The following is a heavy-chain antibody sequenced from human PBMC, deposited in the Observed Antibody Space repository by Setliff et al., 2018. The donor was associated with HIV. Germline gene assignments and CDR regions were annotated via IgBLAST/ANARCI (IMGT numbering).Heavy chain of an antibody. CDR2: SNPNSGAT. Sequence: ASVKVSCKASGYTFTSYGISWVRQAPGQGLEWMGWSNPNSGATHYAQKFQGRGTMTRDTSISTAYMELSRLSSDDTAVFYCARGPQSYVDVVPTIGRYYFDYWGQGTLVTVSS. CDR1: GYTFTSYG. CDR3: ARGPQSYVDVVPTIGRYYFDY. V-gene: IGHV1-2*02. J-gene: IGHJ4*02. D-gene: IGHD5-12*01.